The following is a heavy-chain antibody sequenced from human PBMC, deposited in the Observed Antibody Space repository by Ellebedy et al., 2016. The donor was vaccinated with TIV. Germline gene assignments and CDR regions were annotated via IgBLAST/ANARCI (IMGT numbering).Heavy chain of an antibody. CDR1: GFAFSNFG. CDR3: AKKREYDGNSLDN. CDR2: TRYDESRR. D-gene: IGHD1-1*01. V-gene: IGHV3-30*02. J-gene: IGHJ4*02. Sequence: GESLKISCAASGFAFSNFGMHWVRQAPSKGLEWVAFTRYDESRRYYAESVKGRFTISRDNSKNTLYLQMNSLRVEDTAVYYCAKKREYDGNSLDNWGQGTLVSVSS.